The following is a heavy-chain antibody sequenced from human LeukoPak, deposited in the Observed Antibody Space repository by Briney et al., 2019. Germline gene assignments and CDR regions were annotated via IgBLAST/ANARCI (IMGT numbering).Heavy chain of an antibody. CDR2: IYTSGST. Sequence: SETLSLTCTVSGNSISSGDYYWSWIRQPAGKGLEWIGRIYTSGSTTYNPSLKSRVTITVDTSKNQFSLKLSSVTAADTAVYYCARVEEGYGSGRRENYYYYYMDVWGKGTTVTISS. J-gene: IGHJ6*03. D-gene: IGHD3-10*01. CDR1: GNSISSGDYY. V-gene: IGHV4-61*02. CDR3: ARVEEGYGSGRRENYYYYYMDV.